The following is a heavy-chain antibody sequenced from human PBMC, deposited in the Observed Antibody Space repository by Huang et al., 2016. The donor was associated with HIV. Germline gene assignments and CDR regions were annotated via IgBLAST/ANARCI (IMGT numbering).Heavy chain of an antibody. CDR3: ARDTYYTDIWKRNDASFL. V-gene: IGHV1-18*01. CDR2: IGSDSRDT. Sequence: QVQLVQSGGEVKQPGASVRVSCKASGYDFGSYGMSWVRQAPGQGLEWLGWIGSDSRDTRTAQKFQGRLTMTTDRSATTTYMELRSLRYDDTAVYYCARDTYYTDIWKRNDASFLWGQGTMITVYS. D-gene: IGHD3-22*01. J-gene: IGHJ3*01. CDR1: GYDFGSYG.